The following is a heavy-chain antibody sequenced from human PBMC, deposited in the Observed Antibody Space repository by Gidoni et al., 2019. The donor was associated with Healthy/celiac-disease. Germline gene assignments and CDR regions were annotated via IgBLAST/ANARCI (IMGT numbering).Heavy chain of an antibody. D-gene: IGHD2-15*01. V-gene: IGHV3-23*01. CDR1: GFTFSSYA. J-gene: IGHJ4*02. CDR3: AKDCVVVVAAGTNFDY. Sequence: EVQLLESGGGLVQPGGSLRLSCAASGFTFSSYAMGWVRQAPGKGLEWVSAFSGSGGSTYYADSVKGRFTISRDNSKNTLYLQMNRLRAEDTAVYYCAKDCVVVVAAGTNFDYWGQGTLVTVSS. CDR2: FSGSGGST.